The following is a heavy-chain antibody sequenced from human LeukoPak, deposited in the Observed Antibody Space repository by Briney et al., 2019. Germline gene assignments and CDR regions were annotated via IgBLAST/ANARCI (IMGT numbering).Heavy chain of an antibody. D-gene: IGHD2-2*01. CDR3: ARDFEGVVPAATYY. V-gene: IGHV1-18*01. CDR1: GYTLTSYG. Sequence: ASVKVSCKASGYTLTSYGISWVRQAPGQGLEWMGWISAYNGNTNYAQKLQGRVTMTTDTSTSTAYMELRSLRSDDTAVYYCARDFEGVVPAATYYWGQGTLVTVSS. J-gene: IGHJ4*02. CDR2: ISAYNGNT.